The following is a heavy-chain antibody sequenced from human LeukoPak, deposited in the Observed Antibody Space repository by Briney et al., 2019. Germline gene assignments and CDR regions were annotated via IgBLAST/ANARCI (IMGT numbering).Heavy chain of an antibody. D-gene: IGHD3-16*01. CDR2: ISAYNGNT. Sequence: ASVKVSCKASGDTFTSYGITWVRQAPGQGLEWMGWISAYNGNTNYAQKLQGRVTMTTDTSTSTAYMELGSLGSDDTAVYYCARNRGLGDYYYYYAMDVWGQGTTATVSS. CDR1: GDTFTSYG. J-gene: IGHJ6*02. V-gene: IGHV1-18*01. CDR3: ARNRGLGDYYYYYAMDV.